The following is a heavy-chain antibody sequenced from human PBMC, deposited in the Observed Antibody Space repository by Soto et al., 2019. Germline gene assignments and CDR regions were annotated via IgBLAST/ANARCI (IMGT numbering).Heavy chain of an antibody. CDR3: ARDLFDAGVPELSSNRVYYYYGMDV. D-gene: IGHD7-27*01. J-gene: IGHJ6*02. CDR2: IIPIFGTA. CDR1: GGTFSSYA. Sequence: QVQLVQSGAEVKKPGSSVKVSCKASGGTFSSYAISWVRQAPGQGLEWMGGIIPIFGTANYAQKFQGRVTITADESTTTAYMELSSLRSEDTDVYYCARDLFDAGVPELSSNRVYYYYGMDVWGQGTTVTVSS. V-gene: IGHV1-69*01.